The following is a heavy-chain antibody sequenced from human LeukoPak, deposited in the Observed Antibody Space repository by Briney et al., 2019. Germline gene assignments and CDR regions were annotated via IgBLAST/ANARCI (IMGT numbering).Heavy chain of an antibody. J-gene: IGHJ3*02. D-gene: IGHD2-2*01. CDR3: ARVVVPAAHPPAFDI. V-gene: IGHV1-18*01. CDR2: ISAYNGNT. Sequence: ASVKVSCKASGYTFTSYGISWVRQAPGQGLEWMGWISAYNGNTNYAQKLRGRVTMTTDTSTSTAYMELRSLRSDDTAVYYCARVVVPAAHPPAFDIWGQGTMVTVSS. CDR1: GYTFTSYG.